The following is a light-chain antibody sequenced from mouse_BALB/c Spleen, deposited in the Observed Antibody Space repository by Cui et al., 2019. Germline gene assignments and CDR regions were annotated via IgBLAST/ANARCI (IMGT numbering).Light chain of an antibody. Sequence: DIVLTQSPASLAVSLGQRATTPCRASESVNTFGNSFMHWYQQKPGQPPKVLIYRASNLESGIPARFSGSGSRTDFTLTINPVEADDVATYYCQQSNEDPLTFGAGTKLELK. CDR2: RAS. V-gene: IGKV3-5*01. CDR3: QQSNEDPLT. J-gene: IGKJ5*01. CDR1: ESVNTFGNSF.